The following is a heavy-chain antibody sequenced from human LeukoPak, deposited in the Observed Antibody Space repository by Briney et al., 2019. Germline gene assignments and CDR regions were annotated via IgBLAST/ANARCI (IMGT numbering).Heavy chain of an antibody. CDR2: ISGSGGST. CDR1: GFTFSSYA. D-gene: IGHD3-3*01. V-gene: IGHV3-23*01. J-gene: IGHJ4*02. CDR3: AKGQRITIFGVVDYFDY. Sequence: QPGGSLRLSCAASGFTFSSYAMSWVRQAPGKGLEWVSAISGSGGSTYYADSVTGRFTISRDNSKNTLYLQMNSLRAEDTAVYYCAKGQRITIFGVVDYFDYWGQGTLVTVSS.